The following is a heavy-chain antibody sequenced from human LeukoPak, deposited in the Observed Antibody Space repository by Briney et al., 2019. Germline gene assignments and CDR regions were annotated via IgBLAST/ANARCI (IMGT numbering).Heavy chain of an antibody. J-gene: IGHJ1*01. D-gene: IGHD2-15*01. V-gene: IGHV3-15*01. Sequence: GGSLRLSCAASGFTFSNAWMSWVRQAPGKGLEWVGRIKSKTDGRTTDYAAPVKGRFTISRDDSKNTLYLQMNSLKTEDTAVYYCTTERGGCSGGSCYYNPEYFQHWGQGTLVTVSS. CDR3: TTERGGCSGGSCYYNPEYFQH. CDR2: IKSKTDGRTT. CDR1: GFTFSNAW.